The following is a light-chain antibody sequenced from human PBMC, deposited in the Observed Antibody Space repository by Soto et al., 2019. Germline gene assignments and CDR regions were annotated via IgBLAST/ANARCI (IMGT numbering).Light chain of an antibody. CDR2: GAS. J-gene: IGKJ1*01. CDR3: HQYTSPPWT. CDR1: QSVPGNY. Sequence: EIVLTQSPDTLSLSPGEGATLSCRARQSVPGNYLAWLQQRPGQAPRLLIYGASSRATGIPDRFSGSGSGTDFILTISRLEPEDFAVYYCHQYTSPPWTLGQGTRVE. V-gene: IGKV3-20*01.